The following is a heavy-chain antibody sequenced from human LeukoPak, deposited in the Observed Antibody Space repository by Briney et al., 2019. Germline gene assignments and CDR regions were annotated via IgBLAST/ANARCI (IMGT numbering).Heavy chain of an antibody. J-gene: IGHJ6*02. CDR2: INHSGST. V-gene: IGHV4-34*01. CDR1: GGSFSGYY. CDR3: ASPLEGGYYYYGMDV. Sequence: SETLSLTCAVHGGSFSGYYWSWTRQPPGKGLEWIGEINHSGSTNYNPSLKSRVTISVDTSKNQFSLKLSSVTAADTAVYYCASPLEGGYYYYGMDVWGQGTTVTVSS.